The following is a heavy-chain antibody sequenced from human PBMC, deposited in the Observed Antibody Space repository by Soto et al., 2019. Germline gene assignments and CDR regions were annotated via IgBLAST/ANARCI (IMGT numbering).Heavy chain of an antibody. Sequence: GGSLRLSCAASGFTFDDYAMHWVRQAPGKGLEWVSGISWNSGSIGYADSVKGRFTISRDNAKNSLYLQMNSLRAEDTALYYCARGSWTDKYYFDYWGQGTLVTVSS. CDR3: ARGSWTDKYYFDY. D-gene: IGHD1-1*01. V-gene: IGHV3-9*01. CDR1: GFTFDDYA. J-gene: IGHJ4*02. CDR2: ISWNSGSI.